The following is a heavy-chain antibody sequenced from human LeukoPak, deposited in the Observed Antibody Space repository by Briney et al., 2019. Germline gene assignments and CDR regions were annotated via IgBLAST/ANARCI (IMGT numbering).Heavy chain of an antibody. CDR1: GFTFSSYT. V-gene: IGHV3-21*01. J-gene: IGHJ4*02. D-gene: IGHD1-26*01. Sequence: PGGSLRLSCAASGFTFSSYTMNWVRQAPGKGLEWVSSISSSSTYIFYADSVKGRFTISRDNAKSSLYLQMNGLRAEDTALYYCARVGSTGGWVETMDCWGQGALVTASS. CDR3: ARVGSTGGWVETMDC. CDR2: ISSSSTYI.